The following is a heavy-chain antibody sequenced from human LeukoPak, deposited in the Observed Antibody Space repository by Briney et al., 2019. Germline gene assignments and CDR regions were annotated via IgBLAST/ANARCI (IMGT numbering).Heavy chain of an antibody. CDR2: IKQDGSEN. V-gene: IGHV3-7*01. J-gene: IGHJ6*03. CDR3: ARDRTYYDIVYYYYMDV. Sequence: GGSLRLSCAASGFTFSSYWMSWVRQAPGKGLEWVANIKQDGSENYYVDSVKGRFTISRDNAKNSLYLQMNSLRAEDTAVYYCARDRTYYDIVYYYYMDVWGKGTTVTVSS. CDR1: GFTFSSYW. D-gene: IGHD3-9*01.